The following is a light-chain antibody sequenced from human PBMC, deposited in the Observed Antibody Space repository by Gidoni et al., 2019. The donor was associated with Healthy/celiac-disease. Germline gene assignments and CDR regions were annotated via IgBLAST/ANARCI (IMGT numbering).Light chain of an antibody. CDR1: SWHSSYA. Sequence: QLVLTKSPSASASLGASVKLTCTLSSWHSSYAIAWHQQQPEKGPRYLMKLNSDGSHSKGDGIPARFSGSSSGAERYLTLSSLQSEDEADYYCQTWGTGIRVFGGGTKLTVL. CDR3: QTWGTGIRV. CDR2: LNSDGSH. V-gene: IGLV4-69*01. J-gene: IGLJ2*01.